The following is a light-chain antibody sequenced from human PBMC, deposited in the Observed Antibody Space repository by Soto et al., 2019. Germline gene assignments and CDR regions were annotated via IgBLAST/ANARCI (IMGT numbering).Light chain of an antibody. CDR1: SSNIGSNY. V-gene: IGLV1-47*01. J-gene: IGLJ3*02. CDR3: AAWDDSLSGWV. CDR2: RNN. Sequence: QSVLTQPPSASGTPGQRVPISCSGSSSNIGSNYVYWYQQLPGTAPKLLIYRNNQRPSGVPDRFSGSKSGTSASLAISGRRSEDEADYYCAAWDDSLSGWVFGGGTKLNVL.